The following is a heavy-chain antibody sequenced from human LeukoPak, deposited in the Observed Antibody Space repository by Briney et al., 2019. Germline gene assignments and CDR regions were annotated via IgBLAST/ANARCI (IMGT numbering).Heavy chain of an antibody. CDR3: AKGGHFNFDY. CDR1: GFTFSTYW. V-gene: IGHV3-7*01. J-gene: IGHJ4*02. D-gene: IGHD5-12*01. CDR2: IKEDGSDK. Sequence: GGSRRLSCAASGFTFSTYWMKWVRQAPGKGLGWVASIKEDGSDKYYVDSVKGRFSISRDNAKNSLYLQRTSLRTEDTAVYYCAKGGHFNFDYWGQGTLVTVSS.